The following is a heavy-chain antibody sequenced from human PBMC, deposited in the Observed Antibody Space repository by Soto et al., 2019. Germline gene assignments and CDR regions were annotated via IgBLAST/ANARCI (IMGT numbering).Heavy chain of an antibody. D-gene: IGHD6-19*01. V-gene: IGHV3-23*01. J-gene: IGHJ4*02. Sequence: GGSLRLSCAASGFTFSSYAMSWVRQAPGKGLEWVSAISGSGGSTYYADSVKGRFTISRDNSKNTLYLQMNSLRAEDTAVYYCAKAPSSGPEPAYFDYWGQGTLVTVPQ. CDR1: GFTFSSYA. CDR3: AKAPSSGPEPAYFDY. CDR2: ISGSGGST.